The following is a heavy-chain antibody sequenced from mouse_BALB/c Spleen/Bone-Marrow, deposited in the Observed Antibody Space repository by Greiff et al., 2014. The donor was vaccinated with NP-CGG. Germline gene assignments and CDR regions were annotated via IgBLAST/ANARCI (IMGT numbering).Heavy chain of an antibody. J-gene: IGHJ3*01. D-gene: IGHD2-1*01. CDR2: ISTYYGNT. Sequence: QVQLQQSGPELVRPGVSVKISCKGSGYTFTDYAMHWVKQSHAKSLEWIGVISTYYGNTNYNQKFKGKATMTVDKSSSTAYMELARLTSEDSAIYCCARKSDGNYGWFAYWGQGTLVTVSA. V-gene: IGHV1-67*01. CDR1: GYTFTDYA. CDR3: ARKSDGNYGWFAY.